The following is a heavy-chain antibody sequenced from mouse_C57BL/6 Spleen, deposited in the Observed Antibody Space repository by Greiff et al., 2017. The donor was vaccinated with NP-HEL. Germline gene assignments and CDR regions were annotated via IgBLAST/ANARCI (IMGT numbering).Heavy chain of an antibody. D-gene: IGHD2-3*01. CDR1: GFTFSDAW. CDR3: TFYDEVSWFAY. Sequence: EVQVVESGGGLVQPGGSMKLSCAASGFTFSDAWMDWVRQSPEKGLEWVAEIRNKANNHATYYAESVKGRFTISRDDSKSSVYLQMNSLRAEDTGIYYCTFYDEVSWFAYWGQGTLVTVSA. J-gene: IGHJ3*01. V-gene: IGHV6-6*01. CDR2: IRNKANNHAT.